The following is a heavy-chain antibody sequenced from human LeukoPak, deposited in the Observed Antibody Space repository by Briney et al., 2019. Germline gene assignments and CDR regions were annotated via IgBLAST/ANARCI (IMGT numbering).Heavy chain of an antibody. Sequence: PSQTLSLTCTVSGGSISSGGYYWSWIRRHPGKGLEWIGYIYYSGSTYYNPSLKSRVTISVDTSKNQFSLKLSSVTAADTAVYYCARAKTHYYDSSGYYFFDYWGQGTLVTVSS. D-gene: IGHD3-22*01. J-gene: IGHJ4*02. CDR1: GGSISSGGYY. CDR2: IYYSGST. CDR3: ARAKTHYYDSSGYYFFDY. V-gene: IGHV4-31*03.